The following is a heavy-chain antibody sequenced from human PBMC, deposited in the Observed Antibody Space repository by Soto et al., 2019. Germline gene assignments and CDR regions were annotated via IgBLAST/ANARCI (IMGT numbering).Heavy chain of an antibody. V-gene: IGHV4-34*01. J-gene: IGHJ5*02. Sequence: SETLSLTCAVYGASLSDNYCNRLRQPPGKGLEWIGEINHSGNTNYNPSLRSRVTISIDTSKNQLSLNLRSVSAADTAVYYCARGRGEFDASGPATPVTVSS. CDR1: GASLSDNY. CDR3: ARGRGEFDA. D-gene: IGHD2-21*01. CDR2: INHSGNT.